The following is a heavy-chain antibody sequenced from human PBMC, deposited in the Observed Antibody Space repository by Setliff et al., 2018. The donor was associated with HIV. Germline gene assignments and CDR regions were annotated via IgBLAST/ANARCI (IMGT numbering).Heavy chain of an antibody. V-gene: IGHV1-69*05. CDR1: GGTFSSYA. Sequence: SVKVSCKASGGTFSSYAISWVRQAPGQGLDWMGGIIPVFGTTNYAQKFQGRVTVTMDTSTSTAYMELRSLRSDDTAVYYCAREGLLGIWGQGTMVTVSS. CDR2: IIPVFGTT. D-gene: IGHD3-16*01. CDR3: AREGLLGI. J-gene: IGHJ3*02.